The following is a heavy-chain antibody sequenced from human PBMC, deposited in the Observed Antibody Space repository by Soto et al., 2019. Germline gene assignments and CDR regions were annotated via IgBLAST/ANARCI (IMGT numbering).Heavy chain of an antibody. CDR3: ARLISPYYYGSGSYSTRDY. D-gene: IGHD3-10*01. CDR2: IDPSDSYT. CDR1: GYSFTSYW. Sequence: GESLTISCKGSGYSFTSYWISWVRQMPGKGLEWMGRIDPSDSYTNYSPSFQGHVTISADKSISTAYLQWSSLKASDTAMYYCARLISPYYYGSGSYSTRDYWGQGTLVTVSS. J-gene: IGHJ4*02. V-gene: IGHV5-10-1*01.